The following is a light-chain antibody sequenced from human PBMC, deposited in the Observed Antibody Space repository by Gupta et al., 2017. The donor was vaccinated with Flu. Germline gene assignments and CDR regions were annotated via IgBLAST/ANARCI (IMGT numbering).Light chain of an antibody. CDR2: YAS. CDR1: QSVASNR. CDR3: QQHLYSV. J-gene: IGKJ4*02. Sequence: EFVLTQSPGTLSLSPGERATLSCRASQSVASNRLAWYQQKPGQAPRLLIYYASIRATGIPDRFSGSGSGTDFTLTSSRLETEDFAVYYYQQHLYSVFGGGTKVEVK. V-gene: IGKV3-20*01.